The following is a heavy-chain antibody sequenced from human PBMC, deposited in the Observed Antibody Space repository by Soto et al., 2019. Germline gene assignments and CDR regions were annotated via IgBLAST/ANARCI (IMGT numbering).Heavy chain of an antibody. CDR3: GRGGSGWYF. D-gene: IGHD6-19*01. V-gene: IGHV3-33*01. CDR1: GFTFSGYG. CDR2: IWYDGSTK. J-gene: IGHJ4*02. Sequence: QVQLVESGGGVVRPGRSLRLSCAASGFTFSGYGMHWVRQAPGKGLEWVAVIWYDGSTKYYADSVKGRFTISRDNSKNTVYLQMNSLRDEDTAVYYCGRGGSGWYFWGQGTLVTVSS.